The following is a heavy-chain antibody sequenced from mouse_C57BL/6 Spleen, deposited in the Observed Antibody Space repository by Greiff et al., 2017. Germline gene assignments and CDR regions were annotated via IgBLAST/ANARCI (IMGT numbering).Heavy chain of an antibody. D-gene: IGHD2-13*01. CDR3: TRHGEDTDY. CDR2: IDPETGGP. Sequence: QVQLQQSGAELVRPGASVTLSCKASGYTFTDYEMHWVKQTPVHGLEWIGAIDPETGGPAYNQKFKGKAILTAAKSSSTAYMELRSLTSEDSAVYYCTRHGEDTDYWGQGTTLTVSS. V-gene: IGHV1-15*01. J-gene: IGHJ2*01. CDR1: GYTFTDYE.